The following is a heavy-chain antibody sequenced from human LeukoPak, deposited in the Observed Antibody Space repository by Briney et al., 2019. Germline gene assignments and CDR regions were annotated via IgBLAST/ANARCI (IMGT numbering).Heavy chain of an antibody. V-gene: IGHV3-72*01. CDR1: GFTFSSYS. Sequence: GGSLRLSCAASGFTFSSYSMDWVRQAPGKGLEWVGRIRNKANRYTTEYAASVKGRFTISRDESENSLFLQMNSLRTEDTAVYYCVRGFHGFDLWGRGTLITVSS. CDR2: IRNKANRYTT. J-gene: IGHJ2*01. CDR3: VRGFHGFDL.